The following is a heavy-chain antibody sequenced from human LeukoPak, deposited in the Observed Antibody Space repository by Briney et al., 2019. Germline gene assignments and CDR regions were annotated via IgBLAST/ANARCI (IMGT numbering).Heavy chain of an antibody. D-gene: IGHD3-22*01. Sequence: PSETLSLTCSVSGGSISSYYWSWIRQPPGKGLEWIGYLSYSGSTNYSPSLKSRVTISLDTSKNQFSLKLISVTAADTAVYYCARHDSSGYYNWGQGMLVTVS. J-gene: IGHJ4*02. CDR3: ARHDSSGYYN. V-gene: IGHV4-59*01. CDR1: GGSISSYY. CDR2: LSYSGST.